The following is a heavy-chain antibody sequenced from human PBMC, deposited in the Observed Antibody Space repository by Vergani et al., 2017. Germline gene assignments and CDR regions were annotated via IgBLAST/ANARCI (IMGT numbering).Heavy chain of an antibody. CDR3: AGGAPVVVVAATRGGVDY. Sequence: QVQLVQSGAEVKKPGASVKVSCKASGYTFTGYYMHWVRQAPGQGLEWMGWINPNSGGTNYAQKFQGWVPMTRDTSISTAYMELSRLRSDDTAVYYCAGGAPVVVVAATRGGVDYWGQGTLVTVSS. J-gene: IGHJ4*02. V-gene: IGHV1-2*04. CDR1: GYTFTGYY. D-gene: IGHD2-15*01. CDR2: INPNSGGT.